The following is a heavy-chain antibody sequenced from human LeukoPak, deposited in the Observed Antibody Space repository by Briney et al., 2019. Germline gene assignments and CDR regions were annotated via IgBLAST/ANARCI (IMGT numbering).Heavy chain of an antibody. CDR2: ITTYNGNT. D-gene: IGHD4-17*01. CDR3: ARGYDYGDYVGDFDY. J-gene: IGHJ4*02. Sequence: ASVKVSCKASGYTFTSYPITWVRQAPGQGLEWMGWITTYNGNTNYAQKLQGRATITTDTSTSTAYMDLRGLRSDDTAVYYCARGYDYGDYVGDFDYWGQGTLVTVSS. V-gene: IGHV1-18*01. CDR1: GYTFTSYP.